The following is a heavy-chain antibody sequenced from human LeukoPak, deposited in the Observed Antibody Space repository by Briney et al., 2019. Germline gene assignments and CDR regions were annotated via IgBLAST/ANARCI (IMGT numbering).Heavy chain of an antibody. J-gene: IGHJ4*02. CDR3: AKSGLNRFDY. Sequence: PGGSLRLYCAGSGFTFSSYSVNWVRQAPGKGLEWVSSISSSSSYIYYADSVRGRFTISRDNSKNTLYLQMNSLRAEDTAIYYCAKSGLNRFDYWGQGTLVTVSS. V-gene: IGHV3-21*04. CDR2: ISSSSSYI. CDR1: GFTFSSYS. D-gene: IGHD2-15*01.